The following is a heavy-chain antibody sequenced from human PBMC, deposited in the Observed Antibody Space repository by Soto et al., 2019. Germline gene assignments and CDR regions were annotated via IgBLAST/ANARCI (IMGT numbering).Heavy chain of an antibody. Sequence: GGSLRLSCAASGFTFSSYAMCWVRQAPGKGLEWVSAISGSDNSTYYADSVKGRFTTSRDNSKNTLYLQMSSLRAVDTAVYYCAPMGVWGQGTTVTVSS. J-gene: IGHJ6*02. CDR1: GFTFSSYA. CDR3: APMGV. V-gene: IGHV3-23*01. CDR2: ISGSDNST.